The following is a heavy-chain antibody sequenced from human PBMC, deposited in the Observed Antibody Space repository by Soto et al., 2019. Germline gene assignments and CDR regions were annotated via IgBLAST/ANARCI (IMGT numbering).Heavy chain of an antibody. CDR3: ARDSRRYYGSGSYFDY. CDR1: GFTFSSYA. J-gene: IGHJ4*02. D-gene: IGHD3-10*01. Sequence: EVQLLESGGGLVQPGGSLRLSCAASGFTFSSYAMSWVRQAPGKGLEWVSAISGSGGSTYYADSVKGRFTISRDNSKNTLYLQMNSLRAEDTAVYYCARDSRRYYGSGSYFDYWGQGTLVTVSS. CDR2: ISGSGGST. V-gene: IGHV3-23*01.